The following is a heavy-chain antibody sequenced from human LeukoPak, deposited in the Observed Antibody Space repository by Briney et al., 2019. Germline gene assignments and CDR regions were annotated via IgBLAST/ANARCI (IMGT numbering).Heavy chain of an antibody. CDR3: ARDHGSGSYWVYYGMDV. CDR1: GYTFTFYT. V-gene: IGHV1-69*04. CDR2: IIPILGIA. Sequence: SVKVSCEASGYTFTFYTMHWVRQAPGQRLEWMGRIIPILGIANYAQKFQGRVTITADKSTSTAYMELSSLRSEDTAVYYCARDHGSGSYWVYYGMDVWGQGTTVTVSS. D-gene: IGHD1-26*01. J-gene: IGHJ6*02.